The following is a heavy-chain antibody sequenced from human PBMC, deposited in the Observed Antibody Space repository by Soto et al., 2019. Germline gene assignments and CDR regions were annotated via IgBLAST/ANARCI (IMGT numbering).Heavy chain of an antibody. V-gene: IGHV1-2*04. CDR2: INPNSGGT. J-gene: IGHJ6*02. CDR3: ARGSHSGYDSPLYYYYGMDV. D-gene: IGHD5-12*01. Sequence: ASVKVSCKASGYTFTGYYMHWVRQAPGQGLEWMGWINPNSGGTNYAQKFQGWVAMTRDTSISTAYMELSRLRSDDTAVYYCARGSHSGYDSPLYYYYGMDVWGQGTTVTAP. CDR1: GYTFTGYY.